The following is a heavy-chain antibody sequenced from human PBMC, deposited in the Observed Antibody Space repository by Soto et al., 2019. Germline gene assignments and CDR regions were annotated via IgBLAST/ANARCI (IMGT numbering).Heavy chain of an antibody. Sequence: GGSLRLSCAASGFTFRSFTMNWVRQAPGKGLEWVSTISSNSAYIYYTDALRGRFTISRDNAKNSLHLQMNSLSAEDTAVYYCTTDASRASSDQGWFDPWGPETLVTVAS. CDR3: TTDASRASSDQGWFDP. D-gene: IGHD6-13*01. V-gene: IGHV3-21*01. J-gene: IGHJ5*02. CDR1: GFTFRSFT. CDR2: ISSNSAYI.